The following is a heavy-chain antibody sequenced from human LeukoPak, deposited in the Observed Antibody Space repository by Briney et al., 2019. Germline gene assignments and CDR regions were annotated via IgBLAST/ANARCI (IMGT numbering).Heavy chain of an antibody. D-gene: IGHD3-22*01. CDR1: GGSISSYQ. CDR3: ARRWYYYDSSGYYYYYYYMDV. Sequence: AETLSLTCSVSGGSISSYQWSWIRQPPGKGLEWIGNIYYSGSANYNPSVKSRVTISVDTSKNQFSLKLSSVTAADTAVYYCARRWYYYDSSGYYYYYYYMDVWGKGTTVTVSS. J-gene: IGHJ6*03. CDR2: IYYSGSA. V-gene: IGHV4-59*12.